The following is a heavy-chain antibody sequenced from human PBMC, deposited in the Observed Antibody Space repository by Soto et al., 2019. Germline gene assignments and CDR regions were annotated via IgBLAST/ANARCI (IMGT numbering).Heavy chain of an antibody. CDR2: INPSGGST. CDR1: GYTFTRYT. D-gene: IGHD2-15*01. J-gene: IGHJ4*02. CDR3: ARMKGGGSEYFFDY. V-gene: IGHV1-46*01. Sequence: ASVKVSCKASGYTFTRYTVHWVRQAPGQGLEWMAMINPSGGSTYYVKTFEGRVTLTSDTSTSTVFMGLSSLRSEDTAVYYCARMKGGGSEYFFDYWGQGILVTVSS.